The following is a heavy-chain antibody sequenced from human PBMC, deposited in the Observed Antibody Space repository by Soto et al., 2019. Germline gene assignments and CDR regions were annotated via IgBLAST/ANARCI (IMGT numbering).Heavy chain of an antibody. CDR1: GFTFSSYS. CDR3: ARDVMTALEYFQH. J-gene: IGHJ1*01. Sequence: GGSLRLSCAASGFTFSSYSMNWVRQAPGKGLEWVSSISSSSSYIYYADSVKGRFTISRDNAKNSLYLQMNSLRAEDTAVYYCARDVMTALEYFQHWGQGTLVTVSS. V-gene: IGHV3-21*01. D-gene: IGHD2-21*01. CDR2: ISSSSSYI.